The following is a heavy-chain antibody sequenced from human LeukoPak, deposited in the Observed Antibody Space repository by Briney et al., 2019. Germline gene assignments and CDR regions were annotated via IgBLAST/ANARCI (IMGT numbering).Heavy chain of an antibody. Sequence: SETLSLTCAAYGGSFSGYYWCWIRQPPGKGLEWIGEITHSGSTNYNPSLKSRVTISVDTSKNQFSLKLSSVTAADTAVYYCARGRGYSYGYQYYYDTSGYFVFDYWGQGTLVTVSS. D-gene: IGHD3-22*01. CDR1: GGSFSGYY. V-gene: IGHV4-34*01. J-gene: IGHJ4*02. CDR2: ITHSGST. CDR3: ARGRGYSYGYQYYYDTSGYFVFDY.